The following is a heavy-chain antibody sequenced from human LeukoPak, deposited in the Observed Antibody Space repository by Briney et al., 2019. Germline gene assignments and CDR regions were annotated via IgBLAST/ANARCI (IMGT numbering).Heavy chain of an antibody. CDR3: ARDSFTTGTDY. D-gene: IGHD1-1*01. J-gene: IGHJ4*02. CDR1: GGSISSYY. V-gene: IGHV4-59*01. Sequence: PSETLSLTCTVSGGSISSYYWSWIRQPPGKGLEWIGYIYYSGSTNYNPSLKSRVTISVDTSKNQFSLKLSSVTAADTDVYCCARDSFTTGTDYWGQGTLVTVSS. CDR2: IYYSGST.